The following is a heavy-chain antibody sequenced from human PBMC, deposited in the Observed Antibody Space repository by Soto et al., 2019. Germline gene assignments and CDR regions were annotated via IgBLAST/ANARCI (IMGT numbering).Heavy chain of an antibody. CDR1: GYSFTSYW. Sequence: EVQLVQSGAEVKKPGEALKISCKGSGYSFTSYWIGWLRQMPGKGLEWMGIIYPGDSDTRYSPSFQGQVAISPDKSISTGYLEWSSLQASDTAMYYCARHGRDGYNLFGDYWGQGTLVTVSS. J-gene: IGHJ4*02. V-gene: IGHV5-51*01. D-gene: IGHD5-12*01. CDR2: IYPGDSDT. CDR3: ARHGRDGYNLFGDY.